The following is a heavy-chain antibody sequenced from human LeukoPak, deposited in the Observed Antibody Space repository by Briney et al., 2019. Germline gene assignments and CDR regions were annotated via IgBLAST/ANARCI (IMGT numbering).Heavy chain of an antibody. CDR3: ARRAGDFDWSLLPYYYYYGMDV. Sequence: GGSLRLSCAASGFTFSSYSMNWVRQAPGKGLEWVSCISSSSSYIYYADSVKGRFTISRDNAKNSLYLQMNSLRAEDTAVYYCARRAGDFDWSLLPYYYYYGMDVWGQGTTVTVSS. CDR1: GFTFSSYS. D-gene: IGHD3-9*01. CDR2: ISSSSSYI. V-gene: IGHV3-21*01. J-gene: IGHJ6*02.